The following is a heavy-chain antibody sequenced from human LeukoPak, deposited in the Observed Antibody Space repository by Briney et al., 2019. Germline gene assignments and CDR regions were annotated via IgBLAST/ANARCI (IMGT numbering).Heavy chain of an antibody. J-gene: IGHJ3*02. Sequence: RSLRLSCAASGFTFSSYWMHWVRQAPGKGLVWVSRVNSDGTTTNYADSVKGRFTISRDNAKNTLYLQMNSLRAEDTAVYYCARKYYGSGSVGAFDIWGQGTMVTVSS. CDR3: ARKYYGSGSVGAFDI. CDR1: GFTFSSYW. D-gene: IGHD3-10*01. V-gene: IGHV3-74*01. CDR2: VNSDGTTT.